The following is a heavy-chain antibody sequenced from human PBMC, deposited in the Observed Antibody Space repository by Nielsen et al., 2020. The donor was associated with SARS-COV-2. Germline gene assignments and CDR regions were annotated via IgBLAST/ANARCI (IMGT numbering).Heavy chain of an antibody. CDR2: INPNSGGT. V-gene: IGHV1-2*04. D-gene: IGHD2-15*01. J-gene: IGHJ4*02. CDR3: TRDLVHTRYCSGGSCYFDY. Sequence: WVRQAPGQGLEWMGWINPNSGGTNYAQKFQGWVTMTRDTSISTAYMELSRLRSDDTAVYYCTRDLVHTRYCSGGSCYFDYWGQGTLVTVSS.